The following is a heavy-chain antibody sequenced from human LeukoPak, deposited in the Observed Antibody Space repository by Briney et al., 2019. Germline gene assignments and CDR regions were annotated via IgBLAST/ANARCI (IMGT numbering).Heavy chain of an antibody. CDR1: GYTFTGYY. J-gene: IGHJ6*02. V-gene: IGHV1-2*02. CDR3: ARDPVTMVRGVIVDYGMDV. D-gene: IGHD3-10*01. CDR2: INPKSGGT. Sequence: GASVKLSCKASGYTFTGYYMHWVRQPPGQGLEWMGWINPKSGGTNYAQKFQGRVTMTRDTSISTAYMVLSRLRSDDTAVYYCARDPVTMVRGVIVDYGMDVWGQGTTVTVSS.